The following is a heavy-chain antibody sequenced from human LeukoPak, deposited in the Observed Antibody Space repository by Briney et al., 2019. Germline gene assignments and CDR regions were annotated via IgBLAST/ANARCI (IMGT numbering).Heavy chain of an antibody. CDR1: GYSFTSYW. J-gene: IGHJ5*02. D-gene: IGHD3-10*01. Sequence: GESLQISCKGSGYSFTSYWISWVRQMPGKGLEWMGRIDPSDSYTNYSPSFQGHVTISADKSISTAYLQWSSLKASDTAMYYCARRSYYGSGSYLGDWFDPWGQGTLVTVSS. V-gene: IGHV5-10-1*01. CDR2: IDPSDSYT. CDR3: ARRSYYGSGSYLGDWFDP.